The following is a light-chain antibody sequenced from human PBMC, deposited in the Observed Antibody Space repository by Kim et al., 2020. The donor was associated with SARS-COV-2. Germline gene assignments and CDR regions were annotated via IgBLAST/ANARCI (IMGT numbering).Light chain of an antibody. Sequence: SSELTQDSAVSVALGQTVRITCQGDSLRSYYASWYQQKPGQAPVLVIYGKNNRPSGIPDRFSGSSSGNTASLTITGAQAEDEADYYCNSLDSSGNHYAFG. J-gene: IGLJ1*01. CDR1: SLRSYY. V-gene: IGLV3-19*01. CDR2: GKN. CDR3: NSLDSSGNHYA.